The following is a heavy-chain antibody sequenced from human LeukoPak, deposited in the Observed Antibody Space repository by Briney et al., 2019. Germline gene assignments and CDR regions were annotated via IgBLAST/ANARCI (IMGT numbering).Heavy chain of an antibody. CDR3: AKRADGCSGVSCYYYYMDV. Sequence: GGSLRLSCAASGFTFSNYAMNWVRQAPGKGLEWVSTISGVGDSTYYAESVKGRFTMSRDNSKNTVYLQMNRLRVEDTAIYYCAKRADGCSGVSCYYYYMDVWGKGTTVTVSS. D-gene: IGHD2-15*01. CDR2: ISGVGDST. CDR1: GFTFSNYA. J-gene: IGHJ6*03. V-gene: IGHV3-23*01.